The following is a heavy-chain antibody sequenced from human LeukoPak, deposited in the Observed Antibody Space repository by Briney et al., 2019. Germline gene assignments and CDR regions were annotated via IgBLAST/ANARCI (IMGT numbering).Heavy chain of an antibody. J-gene: IGHJ2*01. V-gene: IGHV1-2*02. Sequence: ASVKVSCKASGYTFTGYYMHWVRQAPGQGLEWMGWINPNSGGTNYAQKLQGRVTMTTDTSTSTAYMELSSLRSEDTAVYYCATVVSVTMIVVVQRYFDLWGRGTLVTVSS. CDR3: ATVVSVTMIVVVQRYFDL. CDR2: INPNSGGT. CDR1: GYTFTGYY. D-gene: IGHD3-22*01.